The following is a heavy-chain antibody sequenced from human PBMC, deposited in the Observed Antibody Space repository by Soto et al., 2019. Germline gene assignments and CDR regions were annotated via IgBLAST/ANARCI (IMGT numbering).Heavy chain of an antibody. CDR1: GGSFSGYY. J-gene: IGHJ4*02. Sequence: ASDTLSLTCAVYGGSFSGYYWSWIRQPPGKGLEWIGEINHSGSTNYNPSLKSRVTISVDTSKNQFSLKLSSVTAADTAVYYCARGIYSSSSPMMDYWGQGTLVTVSS. D-gene: IGHD6-6*01. CDR2: INHSGST. V-gene: IGHV4-34*01. CDR3: ARGIYSSSSPMMDY.